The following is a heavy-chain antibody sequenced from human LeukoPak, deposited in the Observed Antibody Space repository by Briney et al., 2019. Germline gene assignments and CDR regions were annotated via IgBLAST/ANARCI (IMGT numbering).Heavy chain of an antibody. CDR3: ARSRGYSGYDSGY. D-gene: IGHD5-12*01. J-gene: IGHJ4*02. CDR2: ISSDGVNT. CDR1: GFSFSTST. Sequence: GSLRLSCAASGFSFSTSTMHWVRQAPGKGLEYVSAISSDGVNTYYANSVKGRFTISRDNSKNTLYLQMGGLTAEDMAVYYCARSRGYSGYDSGYWGQGTLVTVSS. V-gene: IGHV3-64*01.